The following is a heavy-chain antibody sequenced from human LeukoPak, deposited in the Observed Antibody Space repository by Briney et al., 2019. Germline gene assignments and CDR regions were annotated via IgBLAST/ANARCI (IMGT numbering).Heavy chain of an antibody. Sequence: HPGGSLRLSCEVSGITFSTYWMTWVRQAPGKGLEWVANIKGDGSEKYFVDSVKGRFSISRDNAKNSLYLQMNSLRAEDTAVYYCARVPGDFWGQGTLVTVSS. J-gene: IGHJ4*02. CDR2: IKGDGSEK. CDR1: GITFSTYW. V-gene: IGHV3-7*01. D-gene: IGHD1-14*01. CDR3: ARVPGDF.